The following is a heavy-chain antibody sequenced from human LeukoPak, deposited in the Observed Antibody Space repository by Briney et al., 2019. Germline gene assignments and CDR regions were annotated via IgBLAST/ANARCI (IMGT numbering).Heavy chain of an antibody. Sequence: SETLSLTCTVSGGSLSTNYWSWLRQPPGRGLEWIGYIYYSGTTNYSPSLKSRVTISVDTSKNQFSLKLTSVTAADTAVYYCARTLRWFPQGTFYNFYMDVWGKGTTVTVSS. V-gene: IGHV4-59*01. J-gene: IGHJ6*03. D-gene: IGHD3-16*01. CDR2: IYYSGTT. CDR1: GGSLSTNY. CDR3: ARTLRWFPQGTFYNFYMDV.